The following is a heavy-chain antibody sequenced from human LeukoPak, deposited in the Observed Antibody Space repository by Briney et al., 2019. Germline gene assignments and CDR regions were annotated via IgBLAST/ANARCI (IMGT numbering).Heavy chain of an antibody. CDR2: IIPIFGTA. V-gene: IGHV1-69*13. Sequence: ASVKVSCKASGGTFSSYAISWVRQAPGQGLEWMGGIIPIFGTANYAQKFQGRVTITADESTSTAYMALSSLRSEDTAVYYRASMDSSGPNYYGMDVWGQGTTVTVSS. D-gene: IGHD6-19*01. CDR3: ASMDSSGPNYYGMDV. CDR1: GGTFSSYA. J-gene: IGHJ6*02.